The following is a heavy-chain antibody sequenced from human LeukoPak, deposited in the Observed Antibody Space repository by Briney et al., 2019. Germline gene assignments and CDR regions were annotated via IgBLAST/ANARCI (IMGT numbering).Heavy chain of an antibody. Sequence: GGSLRLSCAAFGFTFSSYSMNWVRQAPGKGLEWVSSISSSSSYIYYADSVKGRFTISRDNAKNSLYLQMNSLRAEDTAVYYWARGGPSTVPLNYFDYWGQGTLVTGSS. CDR2: ISSSSSYI. CDR3: ARGGPSTVPLNYFDY. CDR1: GFTFSSYS. J-gene: IGHJ4*02. V-gene: IGHV3-21*01. D-gene: IGHD4-17*01.